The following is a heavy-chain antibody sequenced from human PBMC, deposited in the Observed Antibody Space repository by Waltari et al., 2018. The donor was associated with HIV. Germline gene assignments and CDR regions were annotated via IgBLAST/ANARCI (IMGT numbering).Heavy chain of an antibody. D-gene: IGHD6-19*01. Sequence: QVQLVQSGAEVKKPGASVTVSCKASGYTFTRSDINRGGQATGQGPEWMGWMNPNSGNTGYAQKFQGRVTMTRNTSISTAYMELSSLKSEDTAVYYCARKGGIGSGWYAFDHWGQGTLVAVSS. CDR3: ARKGGIGSGWYAFDH. CDR2: MNPNSGNT. J-gene: IGHJ4*02. CDR1: GYTFTRSD. V-gene: IGHV1-8*01.